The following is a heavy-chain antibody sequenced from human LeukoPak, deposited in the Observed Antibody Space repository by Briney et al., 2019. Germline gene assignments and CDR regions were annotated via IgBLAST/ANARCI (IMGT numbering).Heavy chain of an antibody. D-gene: IGHD6-13*01. J-gene: IGHJ4*02. CDR1: GFTFSSYA. CDR3: ARDLGIAAAGTSDY. V-gene: IGHV3-23*01. CDR2: ISGSGGST. Sequence: GGSLRLSCAASGFTFSSYAMSWVRQAPGKGLEWVSAISGSGGSTYYADSVKGRFTISRDNAKNSLYLQMNSLRAEDTAVYYCARDLGIAAAGTSDYWGQGTLVTVSS.